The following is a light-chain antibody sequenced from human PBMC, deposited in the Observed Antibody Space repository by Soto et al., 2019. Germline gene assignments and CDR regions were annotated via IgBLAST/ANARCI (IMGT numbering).Light chain of an antibody. Sequence: DIQMTQSPSSVSASVGDRFTITFRASQNIDNWLAWYQQQPGKAPKLLIYDASNLRSGVPSRFSGSGSGTDFTLTISSLQPEDFATYYCEQVRSFPITYGQGTRLEI. CDR3: EQVRSFPIT. CDR1: QNIDNW. V-gene: IGKV1-12*01. CDR2: DAS. J-gene: IGKJ5*01.